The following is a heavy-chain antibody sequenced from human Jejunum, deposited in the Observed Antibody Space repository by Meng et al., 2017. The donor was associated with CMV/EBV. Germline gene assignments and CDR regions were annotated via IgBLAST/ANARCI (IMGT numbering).Heavy chain of an antibody. V-gene: IGHV1-18*01. D-gene: IGHD2-21*01. J-gene: IGHJ5*02. Sequence: YGITWVRQAPGQGLEWVGWISSYNRNTNYAQKFRGRVTLTTDTSTSIAYMELRSLRSDDTAVYYCATIAYCGGDCYKVHPLYDHWGQGTLVTVSS. CDR1: YG. CDR2: ISSYNRNT. CDR3: ATIAYCGGDCYKVHPLYDH.